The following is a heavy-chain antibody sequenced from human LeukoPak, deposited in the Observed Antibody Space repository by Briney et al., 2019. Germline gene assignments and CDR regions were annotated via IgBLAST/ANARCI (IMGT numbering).Heavy chain of an antibody. CDR1: GFTFDDYA. CDR3: AIKRGYSGYEDY. CDR2: ISWNSGSI. J-gene: IGHJ4*02. Sequence: GRSLRLSCAASGFTFDDYAMHWVRQAPGKGLEWVSGISWNSGSIGYADSVKGRFTISRDNAKNSLYLQMNSLRAEDTALYYCAIKRGYSGYEDYWGQGTLVTVSS. V-gene: IGHV3-9*01. D-gene: IGHD5-12*01.